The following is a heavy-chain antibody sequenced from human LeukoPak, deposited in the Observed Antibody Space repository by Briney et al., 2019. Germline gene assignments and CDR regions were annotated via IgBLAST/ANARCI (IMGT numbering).Heavy chain of an antibody. J-gene: IGHJ6*04. D-gene: IGHD3-10*02. CDR3: AELGITMIGGV. Sequence: GGSLRLSCAASGFTFDDYAMHWVRQAPGKSLEWVSGISWNSGSIGYADSVKGRFTISRGNAKNSLYLQMNSLRAEDTAVYYCAELGITMIGGVWGKGTTVTISS. CDR2: ISWNSGSI. CDR1: GFTFDDYA. V-gene: IGHV3-9*01.